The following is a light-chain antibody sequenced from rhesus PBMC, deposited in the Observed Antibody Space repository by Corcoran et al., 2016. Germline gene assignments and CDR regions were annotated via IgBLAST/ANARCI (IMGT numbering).Light chain of an antibody. V-gene: IGKV1-22*01. J-gene: IGKJ2*01. CDR3: QQYSSRPYS. CDR1: QGISSW. CDR2: KAS. Sequence: DIQMTQSPSSLSASVGDTVTITCRASQGISSWLVWYQQKPGKAPKLLIYKASSLQSGDPSRFSGSGSGTDFTLTLSRLQSEDFATYYCQQYSSRPYSFGQGTKVEIK.